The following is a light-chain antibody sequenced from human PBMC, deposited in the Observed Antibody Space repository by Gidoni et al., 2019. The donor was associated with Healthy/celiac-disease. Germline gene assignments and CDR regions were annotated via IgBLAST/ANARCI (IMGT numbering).Light chain of an antibody. V-gene: IGKV4-1*01. CDR3: QQYYSTPLT. Sequence: VLYSSNNKNYLAWYQQKPGQPPKLLIYWASTRESGVPDRFSGSGSGTDFTLTISSLQAEDVAVYYCQQYYSTPLTFGGGTKVEIK. CDR1: VLYSSNNKNY. J-gene: IGKJ4*01. CDR2: WAS.